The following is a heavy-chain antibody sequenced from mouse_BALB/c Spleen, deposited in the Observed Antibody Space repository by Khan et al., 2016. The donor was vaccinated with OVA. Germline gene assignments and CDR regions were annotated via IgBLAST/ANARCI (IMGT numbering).Heavy chain of an antibody. CDR2: INPHIGET. J-gene: IGHJ2*01. CDR1: GYSFTGYF. D-gene: IGHD1-1*02. CDR3: TRIYGGDFDC. V-gene: IGHV1-20*02. Sequence: VQLKESGPELVKPGASVKISCKASGYSFTGYFMNWVMQSHGKSLEWIGRINPHIGETFYNQKFKGKATLTVDESSSTAHMELRSLASEDSAVYYCTRIYGGDFDCWGQGTTLTVSS.